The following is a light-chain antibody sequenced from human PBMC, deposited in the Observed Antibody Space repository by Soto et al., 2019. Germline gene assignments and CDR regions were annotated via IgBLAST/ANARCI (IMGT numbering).Light chain of an antibody. CDR3: QQYNNWPQP. V-gene: IGKV3-15*01. CDR2: GAS. Sequence: EIVMTQSPATLSVSPGERATLSCRASQSVSSNLAWYQQKPGQAPRLLIYGASTRATGIPARFSGSGSGTEFTLTISSLQSEDFAVYYCQQYNNWPQPFGQGTKVELK. CDR1: QSVSSN. J-gene: IGKJ1*01.